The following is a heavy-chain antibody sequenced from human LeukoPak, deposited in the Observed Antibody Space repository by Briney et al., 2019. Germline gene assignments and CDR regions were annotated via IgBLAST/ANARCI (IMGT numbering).Heavy chain of an antibody. Sequence: GGSLRLSCAASGFTVSSNYMSRVRQAPGKGLEWVSVIYSGGSTYYADSVKGRFTISRDNSKNTLYLQMNSLRAEDTAVYYCARGPKYIASTGPHYFDYWGQGTLVTVSS. D-gene: IGHD1-1*01. J-gene: IGHJ4*02. CDR1: GFTVSSNY. CDR3: ARGPKYIASTGPHYFDY. V-gene: IGHV3-53*01. CDR2: IYSGGST.